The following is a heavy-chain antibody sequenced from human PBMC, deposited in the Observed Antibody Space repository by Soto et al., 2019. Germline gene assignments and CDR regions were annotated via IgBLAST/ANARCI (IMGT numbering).Heavy chain of an antibody. CDR2: INHSGST. CDR1: GGSFSGYY. V-gene: IGHV4-34*01. J-gene: IGHJ4*02. Sequence: PLETLSLTCAVYGGSFSGYYWTWIRQPPGTGLEWIGEINHSGSTNYNPSLKSRVTISVDTSKNQFSLKLSSVTAADTAVYYCARAGYSGYDSFGLAYWGQGTLVTVSS. D-gene: IGHD5-12*01. CDR3: ARAGYSGYDSFGLAY.